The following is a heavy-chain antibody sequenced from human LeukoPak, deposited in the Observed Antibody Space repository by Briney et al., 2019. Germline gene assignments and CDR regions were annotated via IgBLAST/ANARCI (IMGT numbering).Heavy chain of an antibody. CDR1: GGSISSGGYY. CDR2: IYHSENT. J-gene: IGHJ5*02. D-gene: IGHD4-11*01. Sequence: SETLSLTCTVSGGSISSGGYYWSWMPQPPGKGLEWIGYIYHSENTYYNPSLKSRVTILVHRTKNQFSLKMSSVTAADTAVYYCARSSNPVDWFDPWGQGTLVTVSS. V-gene: IGHV4-30-2*01. CDR3: ARSSNPVDWFDP.